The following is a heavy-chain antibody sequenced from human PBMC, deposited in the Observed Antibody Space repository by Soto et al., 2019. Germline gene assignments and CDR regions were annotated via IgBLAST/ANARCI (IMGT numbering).Heavy chain of an antibody. CDR3: ARVDYYVSGSYPIDY. D-gene: IGHD3-10*01. CDR2: ISSSSSYI. Sequence: EVQLVESGGGLVKPGGSLRLSCAASGFTFSSYSMNWVRQAPGKGLEWVSSISSSSSYIYYADSVKGRFTISRDNAKNSLYLQMNSLRAEDTAVYYCARVDYYVSGSYPIDYWGQGTLVTVSS. CDR1: GFTFSSYS. V-gene: IGHV3-21*01. J-gene: IGHJ4*02.